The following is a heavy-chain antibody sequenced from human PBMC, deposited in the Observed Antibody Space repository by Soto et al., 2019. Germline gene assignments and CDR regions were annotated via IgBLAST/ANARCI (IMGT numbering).Heavy chain of an antibody. Sequence: ASVKVSCNASGYTFTSYGISWVRQAPGQGLEWMGWISAYNGNTNYAQKLQGRVTMTTDTSTSTAYMELRSLRSDDTAVYYCASDRGYDSSGYYGAFDISGQGTMV. V-gene: IGHV1-18*01. CDR2: ISAYNGNT. J-gene: IGHJ3*02. CDR1: GYTFTSYG. D-gene: IGHD3-22*01. CDR3: ASDRGYDSSGYYGAFDI.